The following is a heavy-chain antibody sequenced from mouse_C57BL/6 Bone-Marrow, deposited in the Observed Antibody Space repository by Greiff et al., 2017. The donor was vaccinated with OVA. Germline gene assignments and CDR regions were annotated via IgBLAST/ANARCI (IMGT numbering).Heavy chain of an antibody. CDR2: IYPGSGNT. Sequence: QVQLQQSGAELVRPGASVKLSCKASGYTFTDYYINWVKQRPGQGLEWIARIYPGSGNTYYNEKFKGKATLTAEKSSSTAYMQLSSLTSEDSAVYFCAREGGFYDGYYGAWFAYWGQGTLVTVSA. CDR1: GYTFTDYY. D-gene: IGHD2-3*01. CDR3: AREGGFYDGYYGAWFAY. J-gene: IGHJ3*01. V-gene: IGHV1-76*01.